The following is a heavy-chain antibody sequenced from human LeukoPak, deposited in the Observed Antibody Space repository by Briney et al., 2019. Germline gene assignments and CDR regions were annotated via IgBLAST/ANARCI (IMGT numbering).Heavy chain of an antibody. Sequence: PGRSLRLSCAASGFTFSSYGMHWVRQAPGKGLEWVAVISYDGSNKYYADSVKGRFTISRDNSKNTLYLQMNSLRAEDTAVYYCATSFFSRDCSSTSCYLNSDYWGQGTLVTVSS. V-gene: IGHV3-30*03. CDR1: GFTFSSYG. D-gene: IGHD2-2*01. CDR2: ISYDGSNK. J-gene: IGHJ4*02. CDR3: ATSFFSRDCSSTSCYLNSDY.